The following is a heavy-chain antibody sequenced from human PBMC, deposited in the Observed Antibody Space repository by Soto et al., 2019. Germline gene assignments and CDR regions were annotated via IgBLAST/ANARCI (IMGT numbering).Heavy chain of an antibody. CDR3: ARAGGAAPRARSECYLDL. CDR2: INPHTGDT. J-gene: IGHJ2*01. Sequence: QVQLVQSGAEVKKPGASVTVSCESSGYPLTDFYIHWVRQAPGQGLEWMDWINPHTGDTNTALKFQGRVTMTLDTSIITSFMELRRLSSDDTGVYYCARAGGAAPRARSECYLDLLVR. V-gene: IGHV1-2*02. D-gene: IGHD3-10*01. CDR1: GYPLTDFY.